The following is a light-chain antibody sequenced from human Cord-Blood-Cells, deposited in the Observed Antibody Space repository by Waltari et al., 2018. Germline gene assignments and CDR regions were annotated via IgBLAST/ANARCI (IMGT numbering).Light chain of an antibody. J-gene: IGLJ1*01. Sequence: SSELTQDPAVSVALGQTVRITCQGDSLRSYYASWYQQKPGQAPVLVIYGKNNRPSGIPDRFAGSSSGNTASVTITGAQAEDEADYYCNSRDSSGNHLYVFGTGTKVTVL. CDR1: SLRSYY. CDR3: NSRDSSGNHLYV. V-gene: IGLV3-19*01. CDR2: GKN.